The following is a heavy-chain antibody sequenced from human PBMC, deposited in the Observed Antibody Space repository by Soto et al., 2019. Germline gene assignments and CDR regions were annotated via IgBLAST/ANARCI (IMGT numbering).Heavy chain of an antibody. CDR2: IYYSGST. V-gene: IGHV4-31*03. D-gene: IGHD3-22*01. CDR1: GGSISSGGYY. Sequence: SETLSLTCTVSGGSISSGGYYWSWIRQHPGKGLEWIGYIYYSGSTYYNPSLKSRVTISVDTSKNQFSLKLSSVTAADTAVYYCARDLARFGYYDSSGSGAFDIWGQGTMVTVSS. J-gene: IGHJ3*02. CDR3: ARDLARFGYYDSSGSGAFDI.